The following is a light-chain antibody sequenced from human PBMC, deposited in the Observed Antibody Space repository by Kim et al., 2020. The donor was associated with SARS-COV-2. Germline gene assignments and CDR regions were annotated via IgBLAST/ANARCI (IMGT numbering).Light chain of an antibody. CDR3: QQYSGYT. CDR1: HIIGDW. J-gene: IGKJ2*01. Sequence: PAATGGGRLKIPCRASHIIGDWLAWYQQKPGKAPKVLIYKAYSLESGVPSRFTGSGSGTELPLTISNLQPDVFATYYCQQYSGYTFGEGTKRE. V-gene: IGKV1-5*03. CDR2: KAY.